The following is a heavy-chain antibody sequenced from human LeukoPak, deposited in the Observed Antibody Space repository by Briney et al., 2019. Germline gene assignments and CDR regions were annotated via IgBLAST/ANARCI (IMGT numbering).Heavy chain of an antibody. CDR1: GFTFSSDA. V-gene: IGHV3-30*14. J-gene: IGHJ6*03. D-gene: IGHD3-10*01. CDR3: ARSLRVRGVPDYMDV. Sequence: GGSLRLSCVASGFTFSSDAMHWVRQAPGKGLEWVAVISYDGKEKYHADSVKGRFTISRDNSKNTLYLQMNNLRADDTAVYYCARSLRVRGVPDYMDVWGKGTTVTVSS. CDR2: ISYDGKEK.